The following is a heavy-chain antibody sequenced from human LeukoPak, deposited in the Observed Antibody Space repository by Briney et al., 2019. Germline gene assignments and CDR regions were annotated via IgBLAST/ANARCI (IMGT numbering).Heavy chain of an antibody. V-gene: IGHV4-39*01. CDR1: GGSISSSSYY. CDR2: IYYSGST. J-gene: IGHJ2*01. Sequence: SETLSLTCTVSGGSISSSSYYWGWIRQPPGKGLEWIGSIYYSGSTYYNPSLKSRVTISVDTSKNQFSLKLSSVTAADTAVYYCARHHYYDSSGCYFNNWYFDLWGRGTLVTVSS. CDR3: ARHHYYDSSGCYFNNWYFDL. D-gene: IGHD3-22*01.